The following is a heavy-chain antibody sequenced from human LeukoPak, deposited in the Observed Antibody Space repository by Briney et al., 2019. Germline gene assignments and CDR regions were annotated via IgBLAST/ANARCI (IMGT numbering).Heavy chain of an antibody. CDR3: ARVRAAAWNPFDY. D-gene: IGHD1-1*01. CDR2: INPNSGGT. Sequence: ASVKVSCKASGYTFTGYYMHWVRQAPGQGLEWMGWINPNSGGTNYAQKFQGRVTMTRDTSISTAYMELSRLRSDDTAVYYCARVRAAAWNPFDYWGQGTLVTVSS. V-gene: IGHV1-2*02. J-gene: IGHJ4*02. CDR1: GYTFTGYY.